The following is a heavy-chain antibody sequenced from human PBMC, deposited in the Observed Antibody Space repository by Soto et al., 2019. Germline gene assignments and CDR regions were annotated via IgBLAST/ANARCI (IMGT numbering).Heavy chain of an antibody. V-gene: IGHV4-34*01. CDR1: GGSFSGYY. Sequence: SETLSLTCAVYGGSFSGYYWSWIRQPPGKGLEWIGEINHSGSTNYNPSLKSRVTISVDRSKNQFSLKLSSVTAADTAVYYCARGSGSGYSYGYLPWFDPWGQGTLVTVSS. D-gene: IGHD5-18*01. J-gene: IGHJ5*02. CDR2: INHSGST. CDR3: ARGSGSGYSYGYLPWFDP.